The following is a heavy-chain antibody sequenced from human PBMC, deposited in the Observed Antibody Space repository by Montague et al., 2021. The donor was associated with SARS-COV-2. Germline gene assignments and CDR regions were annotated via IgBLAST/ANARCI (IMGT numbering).Heavy chain of an antibody. CDR2: ISYHGNT. CDR1: GDSISSSSYD. D-gene: IGHD3-22*01. CDR3: ARVHYYTGYVDS. J-gene: IGHJ4*02. Sequence: SETLSLTCTVSGDSISSSSYDWGWIRRPPGKGLEWIGHISYHGNTNYNPSLKSRVTISIDTSRNQFSLKVSSVTTADTAFYYCARVHYYTGYVDSWGQGTLVSVSS. V-gene: IGHV4-39*07.